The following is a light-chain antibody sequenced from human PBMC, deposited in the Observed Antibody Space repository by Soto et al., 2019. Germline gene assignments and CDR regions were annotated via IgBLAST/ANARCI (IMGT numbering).Light chain of an antibody. CDR1: QGISSY. V-gene: IGKV1-8*01. J-gene: IGKJ3*01. CDR2: AAS. CDR3: QQYYSYPLT. Sequence: AIRMTQSPSSLSASTGDRATITCRASQGISSYLALYQQKPGKAPKLLIYAASTLQSGVPSRFSGSGSETDFTLTISCLQSEDFATYYCQQYYSYPLTFGPGTKVDIK.